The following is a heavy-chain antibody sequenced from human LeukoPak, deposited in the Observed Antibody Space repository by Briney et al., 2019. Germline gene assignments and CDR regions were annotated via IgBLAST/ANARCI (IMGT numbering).Heavy chain of an antibody. J-gene: IGHJ6*03. D-gene: IGHD2-2*01. Sequence: GGSLRLSCAASGFTFSSYWMSWVRQAPGKGLEWVANIKQDGSEKYYVDSVKGRFTISRDDAKNSLYLQMNSLRAEDTAVYYRARGYCSSTSCYPEAYYYYYYYMDVWGKGTTVTISS. CDR3: ARGYCSSTSCYPEAYYYYYYYMDV. V-gene: IGHV3-7*04. CDR2: IKQDGSEK. CDR1: GFTFSSYW.